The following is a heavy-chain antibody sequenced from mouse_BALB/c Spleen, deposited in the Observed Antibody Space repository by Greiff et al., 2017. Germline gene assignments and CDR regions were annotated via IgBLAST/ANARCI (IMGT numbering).Heavy chain of an antibody. CDR2: IWAGGST. Sequence: QVQLKQSGPGLVAPSQSLSITCTVSGFSLTSYGVHWVRQPPGKGLEWLGVIWAGGSTNYNSALMSRLSISKDNSKSQVFLRMSSLQTDDTAMYYCARDQTSYFDDWGEGTTLTVSS. J-gene: IGHJ2*01. V-gene: IGHV2-9*02. CDR1: GFSLTSYG. CDR3: ARDQTSYFDD.